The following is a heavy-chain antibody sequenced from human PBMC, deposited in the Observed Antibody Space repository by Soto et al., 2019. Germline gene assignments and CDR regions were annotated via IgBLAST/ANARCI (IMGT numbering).Heavy chain of an antibody. Sequence: GASVKVSCKASGYTFTSYAMHWVRQAPGQRLEWMGWINAGNGNTNYAQKFQGRVTITADKSTSTAYMELSSLRSADTAVYYCARVAEMGTVTKGYYYYMDVWGKGTTVTVSS. CDR2: INAGNGNT. V-gene: IGHV1-3*01. CDR3: ARVAEMGTVTKGYYYYMDV. J-gene: IGHJ6*03. D-gene: IGHD4-17*01. CDR1: GYTFTSYA.